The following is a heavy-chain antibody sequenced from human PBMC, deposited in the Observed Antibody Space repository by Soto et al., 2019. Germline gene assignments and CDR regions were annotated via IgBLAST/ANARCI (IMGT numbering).Heavy chain of an antibody. D-gene: IGHD3-10*01. CDR1: GGSISSGGYS. CDR3: ARENNVLPGGYFDY. V-gene: IGHV4-30-2*01. CDR2: IYHSGST. Sequence: TSETLYLTCAVSGGSISSGGYSWSWIRQPPGKGLEWIGYIYHSGSTYYNPSLKSRVTISVDRSKNQFSLKLSSVTAADTAVYYCARENNVLPGGYFDYWGQGTLVTVSS. J-gene: IGHJ4*02.